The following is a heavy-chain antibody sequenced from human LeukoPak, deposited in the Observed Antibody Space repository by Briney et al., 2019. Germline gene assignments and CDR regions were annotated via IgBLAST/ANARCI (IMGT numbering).Heavy chain of an antibody. V-gene: IGHV3-48*03. CDR3: ARDRASRDWLDP. J-gene: IGHJ5*02. Sequence: GGSLRLSCAASGFTFSSYEMNWVRQAPGKGLEWVSYISGSGSVIHYADSVKGRFTISRDNAKNSLYLQMNSLRAEDTAVYYCARDRASRDWLDPWGQGTLVTVSS. CDR2: ISGSGSVI. CDR1: GFTFSSYE.